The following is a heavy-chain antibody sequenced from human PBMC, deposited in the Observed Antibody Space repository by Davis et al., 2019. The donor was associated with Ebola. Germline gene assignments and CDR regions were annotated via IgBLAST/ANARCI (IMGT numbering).Heavy chain of an antibody. CDR3: ARERAGYQLLSGYYYGMDV. D-gene: IGHD2-2*01. CDR1: GYTFTSYY. J-gene: IGHJ6*02. Sequence: ASVKVSCKASGYTFTSYYMHWVRQAPGQGLEWMGIINPSGGSTSYAQKFQGRVTMTRDTSTSTVYMELSSLRSEDTAVYYCARERAGYQLLSGYYYGMDVWGQGTTVTVSS. V-gene: IGHV1-46*01. CDR2: INPSGGST.